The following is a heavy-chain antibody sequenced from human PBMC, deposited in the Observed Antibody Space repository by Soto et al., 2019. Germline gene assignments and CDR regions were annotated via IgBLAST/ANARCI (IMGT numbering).Heavy chain of an antibody. D-gene: IGHD1-26*01. CDR2: IKSRIDGGPT. CDR1: GFTFSNAW. Sequence: EVQLVESGGHLVKPGGSLRLSCAASGFTFSNAWMSWVRQAPGKGLEWVGRIKSRIDGGPTEYAAPVKGRFTISRDDSKNTRYLQMSSLKTEDTGVYYCTTFRTIVGDNAYWGQGTLVTVSS. V-gene: IGHV3-15*01. CDR3: TTFRTIVGDNAY. J-gene: IGHJ4*02.